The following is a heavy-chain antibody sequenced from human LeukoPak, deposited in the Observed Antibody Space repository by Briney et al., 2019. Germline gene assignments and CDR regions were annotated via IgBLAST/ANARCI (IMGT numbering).Heavy chain of an antibody. CDR3: ARDRNWAKKNWYLDL. J-gene: IGHJ2*01. CDR1: GFTFSDHW. D-gene: IGHD7-27*01. CDR2: INEDGATK. Sequence: GGSLRLSCAASGFTFSDHWMAWVRQAPGKGLEWVANINEDGATKNYVDSVKGRFTISRDSAKNSLHLQMNSLRGEDTAMYYCARDRNWAKKNWYLDLWGRGILVSVSS. V-gene: IGHV3-7*03.